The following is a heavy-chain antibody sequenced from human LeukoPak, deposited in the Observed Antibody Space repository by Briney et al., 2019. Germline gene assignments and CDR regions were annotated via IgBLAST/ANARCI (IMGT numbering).Heavy chain of an antibody. CDR1: GFTFTDYG. Sequence: GGSLRLSCATSGFTFTDYGMNWVRQAPGKGLEWVSAIDPSSTYIYYADSVKGRFTISRDNAENSLYLQMNSLRVEDTAVYYCARAPTVLVGYCSSSSCQADYWGQGTLVTVSS. V-gene: IGHV3-21*01. CDR2: IDPSSTYI. J-gene: IGHJ4*02. CDR3: ARAPTVLVGYCSSSSCQADY. D-gene: IGHD2-2*01.